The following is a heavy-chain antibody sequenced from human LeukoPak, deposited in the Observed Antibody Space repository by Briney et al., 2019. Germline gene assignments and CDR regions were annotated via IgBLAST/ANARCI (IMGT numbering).Heavy chain of an antibody. V-gene: IGHV4-38-2*02. CDR2: IYHSGST. J-gene: IGHJ6*03. Sequence: SSETLSLTCTVSGYSISSGYYWGWIRQPPGKGLEWIGSIYHSGSTYYNPSLKSRVTISVDTSKNQFSLKLSSVTAADTAVYYCARRSDYVDYYYYYMDVWGKGTTVTVSS. CDR1: GYSISSGYY. D-gene: IGHD4-17*01. CDR3: ARRSDYVDYYYYYMDV.